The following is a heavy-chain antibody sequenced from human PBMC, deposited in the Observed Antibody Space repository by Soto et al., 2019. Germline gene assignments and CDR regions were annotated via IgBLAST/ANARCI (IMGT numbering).Heavy chain of an antibody. D-gene: IGHD2-2*01. J-gene: IGHJ5*02. CDR2: INHSGST. CDR3: ARGGGYCSSTSCQNWFDP. CDR1: GGSFSGYY. V-gene: IGHV4-34*01. Sequence: QVQLQQWGAGLLKPSETLSLTCAVYGGSFSGYYWSWIRQPPGKGLEWIGEINHSGSTNYNPSLRSRVTLTVDTSKNQFSLKLSSVTAADTAVYYCARGGGYCSSTSCQNWFDPWGQGTLVTVSS.